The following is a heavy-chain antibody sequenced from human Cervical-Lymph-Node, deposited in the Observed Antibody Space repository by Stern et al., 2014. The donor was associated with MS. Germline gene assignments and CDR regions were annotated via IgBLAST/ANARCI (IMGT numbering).Heavy chain of an antibody. V-gene: IGHV1-46*01. CDR3: ARDQGSMDWFDP. CDR1: GNTFTDYY. CDR2: INPNGGGT. D-gene: IGHD3-10*01. J-gene: IGHJ5*02. Sequence: QVQLMQSGAEMRKPGASVKISCQASGNTFTDYYIHWVRQAPGQGLEWIGLINPNGGGTDYVQKFQGRITMTRDRSTSTFYLELTSLTSEDTAVYYCARDQGSMDWFDPWGQGTLVTVSS.